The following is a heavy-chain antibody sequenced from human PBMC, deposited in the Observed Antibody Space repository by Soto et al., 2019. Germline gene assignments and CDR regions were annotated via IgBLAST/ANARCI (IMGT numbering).Heavy chain of an antibody. D-gene: IGHD3-3*01. CDR3: TTLYYDFWSGYRGGAFDI. J-gene: IGHJ3*02. V-gene: IGHV3-15*01. CDR2: IKSKTDGGTT. CDR1: GFTFSNAW. Sequence: GGSLRLSCAASGFTFSNAWMSWVRQAPGKGLEWVGRIKSKTDGGTTDYAAPVKGRFTISRDDSKNTLYLQMNSLKTEDTAVYYCTTLYYDFWSGYRGGAFDIRGQGTMVTVSS.